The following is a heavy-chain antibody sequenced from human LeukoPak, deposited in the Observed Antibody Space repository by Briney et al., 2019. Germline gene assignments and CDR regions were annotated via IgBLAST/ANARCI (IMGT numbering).Heavy chain of an antibody. Sequence: PGGSLRLSCAASGFTFSDHYMAWVRQAPGKGLEWIGRIRDKANSYSTEHAASVKGRFTVSRDDSKKFLFLQMNSLKTDDTAVYYCSRGANWGSYFDYWGQGILVTVSS. CDR3: SRGANWGSYFDY. V-gene: IGHV3-72*01. J-gene: IGHJ4*02. CDR1: GFTFSDHY. CDR2: IRDKANSYST. D-gene: IGHD7-27*01.